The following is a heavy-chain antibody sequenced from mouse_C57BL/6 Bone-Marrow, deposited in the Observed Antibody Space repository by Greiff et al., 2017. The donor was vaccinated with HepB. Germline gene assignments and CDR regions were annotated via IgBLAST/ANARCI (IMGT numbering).Heavy chain of an antibody. CDR2: ISSGSSTI. D-gene: IGHD2-2*01. CDR3: ARVGYLYAMDY. J-gene: IGHJ4*01. V-gene: IGHV5-17*01. Sequence: EVKVVESGGGLVKPGGSLKLSCAASGFTFSDYGMHWVRQAPEKGLEWVAYISSGSSTIYYADTVKGRFTISRDNAKNTLFLQMTSLRSEDTAMYYCARVGYLYAMDYWGQGTSVTVSS. CDR1: GFTFSDYG.